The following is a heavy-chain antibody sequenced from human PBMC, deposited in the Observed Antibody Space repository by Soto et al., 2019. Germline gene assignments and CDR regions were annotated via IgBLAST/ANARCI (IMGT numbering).Heavy chain of an antibody. V-gene: IGHV4-39*01. Sequence: PSETLSLTCTVSGDSLSRGNYYWGWVRQPPGKGLEWIGSSSFTGNTFFNPSLKSRVHIFVDTSKNQFSLKVNSVTAADTAVYFCARPDSSSWAASFDSWGQGILVTAPQ. CDR1: GDSLSRGNYY. CDR2: SSFTGNT. J-gene: IGHJ4*02. CDR3: ARPDSSSWAASFDS. D-gene: IGHD6-13*01.